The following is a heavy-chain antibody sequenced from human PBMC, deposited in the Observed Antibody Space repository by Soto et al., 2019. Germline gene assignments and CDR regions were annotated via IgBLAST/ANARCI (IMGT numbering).Heavy chain of an antibody. CDR3: ARDKVHGMDV. CDR1: GFTFSSYA. J-gene: IGHJ6*02. V-gene: IGHV3-30-3*01. Sequence: AGGSLRLSCAASGFTFSSYAMHWVRQAPGKGLEWVAVISYDGSNKYYADSVKGRFTVSRDNSKNTLYLQMNSLRAEDTAVYYCARDKVHGMDVWGQGTTVTVSS. CDR2: ISYDGSNK.